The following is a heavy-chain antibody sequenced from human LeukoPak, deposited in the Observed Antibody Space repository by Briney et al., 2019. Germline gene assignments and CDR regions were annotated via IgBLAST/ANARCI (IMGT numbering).Heavy chain of an antibody. Sequence: PGGSLRLSCAASGFTFSSYAMSWVRQAPGKGLEWVSAISGSGGSTYYADSVKGWFTISRDNSKNTLYLQMNSLRAEDTAVYYCAKPKVVVVAATAFDYWGQGTLVTVSS. J-gene: IGHJ4*02. V-gene: IGHV3-23*01. CDR2: ISGSGGST. D-gene: IGHD2-15*01. CDR1: GFTFSSYA. CDR3: AKPKVVVVAATAFDY.